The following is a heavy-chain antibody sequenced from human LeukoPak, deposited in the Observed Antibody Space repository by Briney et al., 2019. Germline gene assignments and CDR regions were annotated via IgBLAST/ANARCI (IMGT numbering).Heavy chain of an antibody. CDR3: AKGGESYRTGLDY. Sequence: GGSLRLSCAASGFTFSSYAMSWVRQAPGKGLEWVSAISGSGGRTYHADSVKGRFTISRDNSKNTLYLQMNSLRAEDTAVYYCAKGGESYRTGLDYWGQVTLVTFSS. J-gene: IGHJ4*02. CDR1: GFTFSSYA. CDR2: ISGSGGRT. V-gene: IGHV3-23*01. D-gene: IGHD1-26*01.